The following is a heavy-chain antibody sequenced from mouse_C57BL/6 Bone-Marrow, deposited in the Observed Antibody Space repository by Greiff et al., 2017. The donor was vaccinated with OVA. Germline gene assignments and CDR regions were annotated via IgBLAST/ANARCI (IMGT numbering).Heavy chain of an antibody. CDR3: ARRLLWLRAYYYAMDY. CDR1: GFTFSDYG. D-gene: IGHD2-2*01. CDR2: ISSGSSTI. Sequence: DVKLVESGGGLVKPGGSLTLSCAASGFTFSDYGMHWVRQAPEKGLEWVAYISSGSSTIYYADTVKGRFTISRDNAKNTLFLQMTSLRSEDTAMYYGARRLLWLRAYYYAMDYWGQGTSVTVSS. J-gene: IGHJ4*01. V-gene: IGHV5-17*01.